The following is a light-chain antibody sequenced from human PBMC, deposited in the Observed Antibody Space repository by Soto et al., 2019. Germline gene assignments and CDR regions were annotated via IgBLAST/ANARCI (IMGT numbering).Light chain of an antibody. CDR1: QSISKY. CDR2: DAS. J-gene: IGKJ4*01. V-gene: IGKV3-11*01. Sequence: ELVLTQSPATLSLSPGDRATLSCRASQSISKYLAWYQQKPGQAPRLLIFDASNRAPGIPPRFSGSGSGTDFSLPISSLEPEDFAIYYCQQRSFRPEITFGGGTKVEI. CDR3: QQRSFRPEIT.